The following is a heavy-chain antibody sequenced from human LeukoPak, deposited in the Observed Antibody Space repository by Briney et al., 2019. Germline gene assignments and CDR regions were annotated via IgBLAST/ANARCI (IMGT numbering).Heavy chain of an antibody. Sequence: GGSPRLSCSASGFTFRSYALHWVPQAPGKGLEYVCSISSNGGSTYYADSVKGRFTISRDNSKNTLYLHMSSLRAEDTAVYYCVKSDNIVGATYFDYWGQGTLVTVSS. CDR2: ISSNGGST. V-gene: IGHV3-64D*09. CDR1: GFTFRSYA. D-gene: IGHD1-26*01. CDR3: VKSDNIVGATYFDY. J-gene: IGHJ4*02.